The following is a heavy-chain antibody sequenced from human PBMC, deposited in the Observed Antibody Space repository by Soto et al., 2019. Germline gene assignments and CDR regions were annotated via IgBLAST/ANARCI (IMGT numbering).Heavy chain of an antibody. CDR2: IIPIFGTA. J-gene: IGHJ5*02. V-gene: IGHV1-69*06. CDR1: GGTFSSYA. CDR3: ARVPRLNRRFDP. Sequence: ASVKVSCKASGGTFSSYAISWVRQAPGQGLEWMGGIIPIFGTANYAQKFQGRVTITADKSTSTAYMELSGLRSEDTAVYYCARVPRLNRRFDPWGQGTLVTVSS.